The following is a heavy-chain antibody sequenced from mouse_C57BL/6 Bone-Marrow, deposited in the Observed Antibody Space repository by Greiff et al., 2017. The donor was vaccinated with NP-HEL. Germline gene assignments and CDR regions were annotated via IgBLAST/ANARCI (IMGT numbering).Heavy chain of an antibody. CDR2: ISDGGSYT. CDR3: AREGYYSPPFAY. J-gene: IGHJ3*01. V-gene: IGHV5-4*01. Sequence: EVMLVESGGGLVKPGGSLKLSCAASGFTFSSYAMSWVRQTPEKRLEWVATISDGGSYTYYPDNVKGRFTISRDNAKNNLYLQMSHLKSEDTAMYCCAREGYYSPPFAYWGQGTLVTVSA. D-gene: IGHD2-12*01. CDR1: GFTFSSYA.